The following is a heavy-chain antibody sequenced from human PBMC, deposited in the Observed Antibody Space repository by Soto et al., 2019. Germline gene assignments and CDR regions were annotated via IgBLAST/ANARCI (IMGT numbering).Heavy chain of an antibody. Sequence: PGGSLRLSCAASGFSFDTYGIHWVRQAPGKGLEWVAVILYDGIKMFYADSVKGRFTISRDNSKNMVFLQMDTLRADDTAVYHCARGGLQLFYFTPDYWGQGTPVTVSS. CDR2: ILYDGIKM. CDR1: GFSFDTYG. D-gene: IGHD3-3*01. CDR3: ARGGLQLFYFTPDY. J-gene: IGHJ4*02. V-gene: IGHV3-33*01.